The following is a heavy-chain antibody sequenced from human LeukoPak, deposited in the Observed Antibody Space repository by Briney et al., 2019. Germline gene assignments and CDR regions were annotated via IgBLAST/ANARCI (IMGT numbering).Heavy chain of an antibody. D-gene: IGHD1-7*01. CDR1: GVSIRSNY. Sequence: SDTLSLTCTVAGVSIRSNYWSWIRQPPGKGLEWIGYVYNSGSTNYNPSLKSRVTISVDMSKNQFSLKLNSVTAADTAVYYCARGSSNWNYDPNLDYWGQGTLVSVSS. CDR3: ARGSSNWNYDPNLDY. J-gene: IGHJ4*02. V-gene: IGHV4-59*01. CDR2: VYNSGST.